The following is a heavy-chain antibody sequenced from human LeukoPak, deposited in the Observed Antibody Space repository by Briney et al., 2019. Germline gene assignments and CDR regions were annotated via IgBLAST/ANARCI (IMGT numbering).Heavy chain of an antibody. CDR1: GFTFSNYW. J-gene: IGHJ4*02. CDR2: IHSDGRTT. CDR3: ARDPRGGTLDY. V-gene: IGHV3-74*01. Sequence: GGSLRLSCAASGFTFSNYWMHWVRQAPGKGLVWVSRIHSDGRTTDYADSVKGRYTISRDNAKNTLNLQMNSLRGEDTAVYYCARDPRGGTLDYWGQGALVTVSS. D-gene: IGHD3-10*01.